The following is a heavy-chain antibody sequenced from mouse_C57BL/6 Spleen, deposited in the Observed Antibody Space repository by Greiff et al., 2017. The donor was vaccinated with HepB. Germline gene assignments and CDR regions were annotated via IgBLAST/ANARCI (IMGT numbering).Heavy chain of an antibody. J-gene: IGHJ2*01. CDR2: IYPGSGNT. D-gene: IGHD1-1*01. V-gene: IGHV1-76*01. Sequence: VQLQQSGAELVRPGASVKLSCKASGYTFTDYYINWVKQRPGQGLEWIARIYPGSGNTYYNEKFKGKATLTADKSSSTAYMQLSSLTSEDSAVYVCAREGNLLLRDFDYWGQGTTLTVSS. CDR3: AREGNLLLRDFDY. CDR1: GYTFTDYY.